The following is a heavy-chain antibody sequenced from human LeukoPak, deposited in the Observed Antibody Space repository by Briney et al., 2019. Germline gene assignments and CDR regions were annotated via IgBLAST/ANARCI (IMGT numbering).Heavy chain of an antibody. Sequence: SETLSLTCAVYGRSFSGYYWSWIRQPPGKGLEWIGEINHSGSTNYNPSLKSRVTISVDTSKNQFSLKLSSVTAADTAVYYCARLGWLVRSLDYWGQGTLVTVSS. J-gene: IGHJ4*02. CDR1: GRSFSGYY. CDR2: INHSGST. D-gene: IGHD6-19*01. V-gene: IGHV4-34*01. CDR3: ARLGWLVRSLDY.